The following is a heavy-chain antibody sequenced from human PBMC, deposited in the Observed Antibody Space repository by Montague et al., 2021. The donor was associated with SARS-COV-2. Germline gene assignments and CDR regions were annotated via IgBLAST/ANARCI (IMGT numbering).Heavy chain of an antibody. CDR1: GGSFSGYY. CDR3: ARVRYYGSGPSLGIDV. V-gene: IGHV4-34*01. Sequence: SETLSLTCAVYGGSFSGYYWSWIRQPPGKGLEWIGEITHSGSTNYNPSLKSRVTISVDTSKNQFSLKLSSVTAADTAVYYCARVRYYGSGPSLGIDVWGQGTMVTVSS. J-gene: IGHJ6*02. CDR2: ITHSGST. D-gene: IGHD3-10*01.